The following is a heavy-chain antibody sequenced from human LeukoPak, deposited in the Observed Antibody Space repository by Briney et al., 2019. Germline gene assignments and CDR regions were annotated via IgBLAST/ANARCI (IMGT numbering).Heavy chain of an antibody. J-gene: IGHJ6*03. CDR3: ARGTITMRVVINYSYSYIDV. CDR2: INHRGST. V-gene: IGHV4-34*01. Sequence: QPSETLSLTCAVYGESLSNSNWTWIRQPPGKGLEWIGEINHRGSTNYNPSLKSRVTISVDTSKDQFSLRLTSVTAADTAVYYCARGTITMRVVINYSYSYIDVWGKGTTVTISS. CDR1: GESLSNSN. D-gene: IGHD3-22*01.